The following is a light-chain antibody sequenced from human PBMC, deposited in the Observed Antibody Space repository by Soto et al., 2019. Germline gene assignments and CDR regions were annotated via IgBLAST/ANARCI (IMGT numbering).Light chain of an antibody. J-gene: IGLJ1*01. Sequence: QSALTQPPSASGSPGQSVTISCTGTSSDVGGYNHVSWYQQNPSKAPKLMIYDVSKRPSGVPDRFSGSKSGNTASLTISGLQAEDEADYYCASYAGSNNSVFGTGTKVTVL. V-gene: IGLV2-8*01. CDR1: SSDVGGYNH. CDR2: DVS. CDR3: ASYAGSNNSV.